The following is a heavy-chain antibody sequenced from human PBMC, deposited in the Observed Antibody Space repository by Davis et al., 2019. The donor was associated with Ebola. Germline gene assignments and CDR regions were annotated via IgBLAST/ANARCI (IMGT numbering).Heavy chain of an antibody. Sequence: SETLSLTCTVSGGSVSSGSYYWSWIRQPPGKGLEWIGYIYYSGSTNYNPSLKSRVTISVDPSKNQFSLKLSSVTAADTAVYYCARVMRGYYYYGMDVWGQGTTVTVSS. CDR2: IYYSGST. CDR1: GGSVSSGSYY. J-gene: IGHJ6*02. D-gene: IGHD3-16*01. CDR3: ARVMRGYYYYGMDV. V-gene: IGHV4-61*01.